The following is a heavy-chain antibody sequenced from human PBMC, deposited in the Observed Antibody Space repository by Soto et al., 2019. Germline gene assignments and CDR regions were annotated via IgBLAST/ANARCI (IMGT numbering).Heavy chain of an antibody. CDR2: IKQDGGEK. D-gene: IGHD3-9*01. Sequence: EVQLAESGGGLVQPGGSLRLSCAASGFTFSGYWMNWVRQAPGKGLEWVANIKQDGGEKYYVDSVKGRFTISRDNAKNSLYLQMNSLRAEDTAVYYCARAQYYNILTGSYYSFGMDVWGQGTTVTVSS. J-gene: IGHJ6*02. CDR1: GFTFSGYW. CDR3: ARAQYYNILTGSYYSFGMDV. V-gene: IGHV3-7*04.